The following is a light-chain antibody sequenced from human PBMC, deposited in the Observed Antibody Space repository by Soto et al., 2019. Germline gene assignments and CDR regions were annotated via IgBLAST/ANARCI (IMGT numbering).Light chain of an antibody. CDR1: QYVSNK. CDR2: GAS. J-gene: IGKJ1*01. Sequence: EIVMTQSPATLSVSPGETATLSCRASQYVSNKVAWYQQKPGQAPSLLILGASTRATGVPARFSGSGSGTEFTLSISSLQSEDFAVYYCQQYGSLLRTFGQGTKVDIK. V-gene: IGKV3-15*01. CDR3: QQYGSLLRT.